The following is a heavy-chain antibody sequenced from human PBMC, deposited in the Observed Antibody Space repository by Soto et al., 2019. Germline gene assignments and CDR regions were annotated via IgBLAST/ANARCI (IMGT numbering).Heavy chain of an antibody. CDR3: AKNRLQNWFDP. CDR1: GDSVISSDW. V-gene: IGHV4-4*02. Sequence: QVQLQESGPRLLRPSGTLSLTCAISGDSVISSDWWTWVRQVPGQGLEWIGEVFHTGDTTYNPSFERRVTMSVDKSKNLFSLTLTSVTAADTALYYCAKNRLQNWFDPWGQGILVTVSS. J-gene: IGHJ5*02. D-gene: IGHD2-15*01. CDR2: VFHTGDT.